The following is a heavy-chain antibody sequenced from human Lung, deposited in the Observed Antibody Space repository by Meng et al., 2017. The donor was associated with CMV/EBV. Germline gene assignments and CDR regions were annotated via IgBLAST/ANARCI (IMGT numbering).Heavy chain of an antibody. D-gene: IGHD5-24*01. CDR3: ARDSPLDGYSLLDY. CDR2: IDPNTGNP. J-gene: IGHJ4*02. V-gene: IGHV7-4-1*02. CDR1: GYTFTSYA. Sequence: HVQLGHSASALKQPGAAVKVSCRPSGYTFTSYAINWVRQAPGQGPDWMGWIDPNTGNPTYDQGFTGRFVFSLDTSVSTAYLQINSLRADDTAVYYCARDSPLDGYSLLDYWGQGTLVTVSS.